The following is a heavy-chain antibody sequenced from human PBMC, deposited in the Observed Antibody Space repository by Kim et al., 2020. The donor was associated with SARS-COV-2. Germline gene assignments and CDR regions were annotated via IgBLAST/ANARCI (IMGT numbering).Heavy chain of an antibody. D-gene: IGHD2-15*01. J-gene: IGHJ5*02. CDR2: INTNTGNP. CDR1: GYTFTSYA. Sequence: ASVKVSCKASGYTFTSYAMNWVRQAPGQGLEWMGWINTNTGNPTYAQGFTGRFVFSLDTSVSTAYLQISSLKAEDTAVYYCARGERLLLRVGGWFDPWGQGTLVTVSS. V-gene: IGHV7-4-1*02. CDR3: ARGERLLLRVGGWFDP.